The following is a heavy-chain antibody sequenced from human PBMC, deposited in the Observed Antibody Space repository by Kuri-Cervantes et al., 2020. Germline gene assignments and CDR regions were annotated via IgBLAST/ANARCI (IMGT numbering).Heavy chain of an antibody. CDR1: GFTFSSYW. J-gene: IGHJ4*02. CDR3: AKSLPKYQLLSAIDY. D-gene: IGHD2-2*01. Sequence: GESLKISCAASGFTFSSYWMSWVRQAPGKGLEWVANIKQDGSEKYYADSVKGRFTISRDNSKNTLYLQMNSLRAEDTAVYYCAKSLPKYQLLSAIDYWGQGTLVTVSS. V-gene: IGHV3-7*01. CDR2: IKQDGSEK.